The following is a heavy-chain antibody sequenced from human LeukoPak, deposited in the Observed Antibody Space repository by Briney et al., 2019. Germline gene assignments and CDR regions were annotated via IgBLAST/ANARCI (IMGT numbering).Heavy chain of an antibody. J-gene: IGHJ3*02. CDR2: IYYSGST. Sequence: PSETLSITCTVSGGSISSSSYYWGWTRQPPGKGLECIGSIYYSGSTYYKASVKGRVTISVDTSKNQFSLKLSSVTAADTAVYYCARRSVVAGLGAFDIWGQGTMVTVSS. D-gene: IGHD6-19*01. V-gene: IGHV4-39*01. CDR3: ARRSVVAGLGAFDI. CDR1: GGSISSSSYY.